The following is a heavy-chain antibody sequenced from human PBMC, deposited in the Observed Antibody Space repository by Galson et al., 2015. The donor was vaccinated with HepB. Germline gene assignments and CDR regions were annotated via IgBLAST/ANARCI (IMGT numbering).Heavy chain of an antibody. CDR1: GGSFSGYY. CDR3: ARGLSSGRAPSTVDYYFDY. V-gene: IGHV4-34*01. CDR2: INHSGST. Sequence: SETLSLTCAVYGGSFSGYYWSWIRQPPGKGLEWIGEINHSGSTNYNPSLKSRVTISVDTSKNQFSLKLSSVTAADTAVYYCARGLSSGRAPSTVDYYFDYWGQGTLVTVSS. D-gene: IGHD4-23*01. J-gene: IGHJ4*02.